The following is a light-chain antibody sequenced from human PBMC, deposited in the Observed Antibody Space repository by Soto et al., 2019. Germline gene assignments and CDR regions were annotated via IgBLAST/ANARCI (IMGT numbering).Light chain of an antibody. V-gene: IGLV1-51*01. CDR3: GSWDSSLSDYV. CDR2: DDN. Sequence: QSVLTQPPSVSAAPGQRVTISCSGSSSNIGGNSVSWYQQLPGAAPKLLIYDDNKRPSGIPDRFSGSKSGTSATLGITGFQTGDEADYYCGSWDSSLSDYVFGTGTRSPS. CDR1: SSNIGGNS. J-gene: IGLJ1*01.